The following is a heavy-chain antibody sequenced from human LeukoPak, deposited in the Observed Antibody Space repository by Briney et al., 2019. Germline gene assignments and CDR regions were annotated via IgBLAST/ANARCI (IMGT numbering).Heavy chain of an antibody. CDR3: ARPIVVVPAAIGY. CDR1: GFTFSSYG. V-gene: IGHV3-23*01. D-gene: IGHD2-2*01. Sequence: GGSLRLSCAASGFTFSSYGMSWVRQAPGKGLEWVSAISGSGGSTYCADSVKGRFTISRDNSKNTLYLQMNSLRAEDTAVYYCARPIVVVPAAIGYWGQGTLVTVSS. CDR2: ISGSGGST. J-gene: IGHJ4*02.